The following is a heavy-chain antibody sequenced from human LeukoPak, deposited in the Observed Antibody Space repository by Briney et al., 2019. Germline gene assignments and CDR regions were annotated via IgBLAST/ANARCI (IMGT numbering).Heavy chain of an antibody. D-gene: IGHD2-2*01. Sequence: ASVKVSCKASGYTFTGYYMHWVRQAPGQGLEWMGWISPNSGGTNYAQKFQGRVTMTRDTSISTAYMELSRLRSDDTAVYYCARTLPAAITYYYYGMDVWGQGTTVTVSS. V-gene: IGHV1-2*02. J-gene: IGHJ6*02. CDR2: ISPNSGGT. CDR3: ARTLPAAITYYYYGMDV. CDR1: GYTFTGYY.